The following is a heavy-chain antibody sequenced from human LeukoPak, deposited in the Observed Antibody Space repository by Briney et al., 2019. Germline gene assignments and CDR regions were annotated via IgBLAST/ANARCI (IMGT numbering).Heavy chain of an antibody. CDR1: GGSISTYY. V-gene: IGHV4-59*08. CDR3: ARHDSSGLPFDY. CDR2: IYYTGRT. J-gene: IGHJ4*02. D-gene: IGHD3-22*01. Sequence: SETLSLTCTVSGGSISTYYWSWIRQPPGKGLEWIGYIYYTGRTNYNPSLKSRVTISVDTSKNQFSLRLSSVTAADTAMYYCARHDSSGLPFDYWGQGTLVTVSS.